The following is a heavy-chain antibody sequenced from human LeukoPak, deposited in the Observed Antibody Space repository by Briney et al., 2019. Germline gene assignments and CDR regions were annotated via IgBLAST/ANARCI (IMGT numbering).Heavy chain of an antibody. CDR3: AKGICSGGSCYPAYDAFDI. CDR2: ISWNSGSI. CDR1: GFTFDDYA. Sequence: PGRSLRLSCAASGFTFDDYAMHWVRHAPGKGLEWVSGISWNSGSIGYADSVKGRFTISRDNAKNSLYLQMNSQRAEDMALYYCAKGICSGGSCYPAYDAFDIWGQGTMVTVSS. V-gene: IGHV3-9*03. J-gene: IGHJ3*02. D-gene: IGHD2-15*01.